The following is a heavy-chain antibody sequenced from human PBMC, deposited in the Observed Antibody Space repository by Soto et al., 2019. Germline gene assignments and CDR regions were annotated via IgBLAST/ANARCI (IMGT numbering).Heavy chain of an antibody. CDR1: GFTFSSYS. CDR2: ISSSSSYI. J-gene: IGHJ6*02. Sequence: EVQLVESGGGLVKPGGSLRLSCAASGFTFSSYSMNWVRHAPGKGLEWVSSISSSSSYIYYADSVKGRFTISRDNAENSLYLQKNSLRAEDTAVYYCAIDPSTLTTVTTTRMDVWGQGTTVNVS. CDR3: AIDPSTLTTVTTTRMDV. D-gene: IGHD4-17*01. V-gene: IGHV3-21*01.